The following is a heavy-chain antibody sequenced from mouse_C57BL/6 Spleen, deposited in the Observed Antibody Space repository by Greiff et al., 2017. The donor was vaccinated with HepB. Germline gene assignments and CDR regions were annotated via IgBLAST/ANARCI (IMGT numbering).Heavy chain of an antibody. Sequence: QVQLKESGPELVKPGASVKISCKASGYAFSSSWMNWVKQRPGKGLEWIGRIYPGDGDTNYNGKFKGKATLTADKSSSTAYMQLSSLTSEDSAVYFCARSGYGNYVDYWGQGTTLTVSS. V-gene: IGHV1-82*01. CDR3: ARSGYGNYVDY. J-gene: IGHJ2*01. CDR1: GYAFSSSW. D-gene: IGHD2-1*01. CDR2: IYPGDGDT.